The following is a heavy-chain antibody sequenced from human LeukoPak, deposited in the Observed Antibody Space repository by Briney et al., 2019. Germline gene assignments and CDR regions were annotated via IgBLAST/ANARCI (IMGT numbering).Heavy chain of an antibody. CDR2: ISSSSRYI. Sequence: GGSLILSCAASGFTFSSYSMNWVRQAPGKGLELVSSISSSSRYIYYADSEKGRFTISRDNTKNSLYLKMNSLRAEDTAVYYCARNVLYYYDSSGYPPYYYYYYGMDVWGQGTTVTVSS. J-gene: IGHJ6*02. CDR1: GFTFSSYS. CDR3: ARNVLYYYDSSGYPPYYYYYYGMDV. V-gene: IGHV3-21*01. D-gene: IGHD3-22*01.